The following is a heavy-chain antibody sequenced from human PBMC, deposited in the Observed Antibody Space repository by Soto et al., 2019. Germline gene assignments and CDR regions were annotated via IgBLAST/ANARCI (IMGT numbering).Heavy chain of an antibody. Sequence: GGSLRLSCAASGFTFSSYGIHWVRQAPGKGLEWVAVISFDGSNKYYADSVKGRFTISRDNSKNTLYLQMNSLRAEDTAVYYCAKGGYYDYIWGSYLIDYWGQGTLVTVSS. J-gene: IGHJ4*02. CDR3: AKGGYYDYIWGSYLIDY. D-gene: IGHD3-16*02. CDR2: ISFDGSNK. V-gene: IGHV3-30*18. CDR1: GFTFSSYG.